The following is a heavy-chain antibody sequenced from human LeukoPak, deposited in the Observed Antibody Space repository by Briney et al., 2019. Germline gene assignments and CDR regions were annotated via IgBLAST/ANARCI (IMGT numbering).Heavy chain of an antibody. CDR1: GGSISSGDYY. Sequence: PSETLSLTCTVSGGSISSGDYYWRWIRQPPGKGLEWIGYIYYSGSTYYNPSLKSRVTISVDTSKNQFSLKLSSVTAADTAVYYCARDGTGYSSGWPKGEYYYYYGMDVWGQGTTVTVSS. D-gene: IGHD6-19*01. CDR2: IYYSGST. V-gene: IGHV4-30-4*01. J-gene: IGHJ6*02. CDR3: ARDGTGYSSGWPKGEYYYYYGMDV.